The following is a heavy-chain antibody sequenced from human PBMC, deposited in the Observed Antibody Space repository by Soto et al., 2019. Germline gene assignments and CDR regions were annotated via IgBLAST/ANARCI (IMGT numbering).Heavy chain of an antibody. CDR1: GGTFSSYA. V-gene: IGHV1-69*13. D-gene: IGHD2-15*01. CDR2: IIPIFGTA. Sequence: ASVKVSCKASGGTFSSYAISWVRQAPGQGLEWMGGIIPIFGTANYAQKFQGRVTITADESTGTAYMELSSLRSEDTAVYYCARPMVAAPYYYYYYGMDVWGQGTTVTVSS. CDR3: ARPMVAAPYYYYYYGMDV. J-gene: IGHJ6*02.